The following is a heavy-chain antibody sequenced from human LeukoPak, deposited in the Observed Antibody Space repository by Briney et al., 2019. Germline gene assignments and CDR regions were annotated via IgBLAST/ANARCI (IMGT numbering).Heavy chain of an antibody. CDR1: GFTFSSYW. V-gene: IGHV3-7*01. D-gene: IGHD2-2*01. CDR3: ARSKKDCSSTSCYWAYFDY. Sequence: QAGGSLRLSCAASGFTFSSYWMSWVRQAPGKGLEWVANIKQDGSEKYYVDSVKGRFTISRDNAKNSLYLQMNSLRAEDTAVYYCARSKKDCSSTSCYWAYFDYWGQGTLVTVSS. CDR2: IKQDGSEK. J-gene: IGHJ4*02.